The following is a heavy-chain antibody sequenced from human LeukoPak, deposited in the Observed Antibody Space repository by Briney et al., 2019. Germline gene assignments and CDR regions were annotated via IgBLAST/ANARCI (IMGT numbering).Heavy chain of an antibody. Sequence: SETLSLTCTVSGGSISSSSYYWGWIRQPPGKGLEWIGSIYYRGSTYYSPSLKSRVSISIDTSNNQFSLTLNSVTAADTALYFCARRRYYDSTGYLDWGQGTLVTVSS. D-gene: IGHD3-22*01. V-gene: IGHV4-39*01. CDR3: ARRRYYDSTGYLD. J-gene: IGHJ1*01. CDR2: IYYRGST. CDR1: GGSISSSSYY.